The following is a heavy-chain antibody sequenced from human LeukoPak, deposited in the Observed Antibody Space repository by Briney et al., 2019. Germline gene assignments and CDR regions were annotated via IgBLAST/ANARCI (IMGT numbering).Heavy chain of an antibody. CDR2: INHSGST. Sequence: SQTLSLTCAVSGGSISSGGYSWSWIRQPPGKGLEWIGEINHSGSTNYNPSLKSRVTISVDTSKNQFSLKLSSVTAADTAVYYCARGLRGRTSHWGQGTMVTVSS. V-gene: IGHV4-30-2*01. CDR3: ARGLRGRTSH. CDR1: GGSISSGGYS. J-gene: IGHJ3*01. D-gene: IGHD1-14*01.